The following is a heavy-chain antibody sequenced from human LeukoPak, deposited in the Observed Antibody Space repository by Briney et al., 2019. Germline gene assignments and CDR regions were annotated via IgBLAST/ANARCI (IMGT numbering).Heavy chain of an antibody. Sequence: SETLSLTCTVSGGSISSGDYYWSWIRQPPGMGLVWIGYIYYSGSTYYNSSLKSRATISVDTSKNQFSLKLSSVTAADTAVYYCARAGLDSSGYQGYWGQGTLVTVSS. J-gene: IGHJ4*02. CDR2: IYYSGST. CDR3: ARAGLDSSGYQGY. CDR1: GGSISSGDYY. V-gene: IGHV4-30-4*08. D-gene: IGHD3-22*01.